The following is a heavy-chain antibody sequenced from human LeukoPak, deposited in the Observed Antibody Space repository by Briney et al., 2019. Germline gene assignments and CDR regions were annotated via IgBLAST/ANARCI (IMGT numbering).Heavy chain of an antibody. J-gene: IGHJ4*02. CDR3: ARVFRSPHYSGYDLYYFDY. CDR1: GGSISSYY. D-gene: IGHD5-12*01. CDR2: IYYSGST. V-gene: IGHV4-59*01. Sequence: SETLSLTCTVSGGSISSYYGSWIRQPPGKGLEWIGYIYYSGSTNYNPSLKSRVTISVDTSTDQFSLKLSSVTAADTAVYYCARVFRSPHYSGYDLYYFDYWGQGTLATVSS.